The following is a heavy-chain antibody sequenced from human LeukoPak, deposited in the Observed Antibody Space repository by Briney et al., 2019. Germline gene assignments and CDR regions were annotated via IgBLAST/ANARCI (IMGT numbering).Heavy chain of an antibody. V-gene: IGHV1-69*05. J-gene: IGHJ4*02. CDR2: IIPIFGTA. CDR1: GGTFSSCA. Sequence: ASVKVSCKASGGTFSSCAISWVRQAPGQGLEWMGRIIPIFGTANYAQKFQGRVTITTDESTSTAYMELSSLRSEDTAVYYCARDRENSGYDEDFDYWGQGTLVTVSS. D-gene: IGHD5-12*01. CDR3: ARDRENSGYDEDFDY.